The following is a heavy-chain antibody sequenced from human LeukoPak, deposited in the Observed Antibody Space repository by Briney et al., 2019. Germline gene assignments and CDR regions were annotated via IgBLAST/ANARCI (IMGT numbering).Heavy chain of an antibody. CDR1: GYTSTDYY. CDR2: IDPEDGET. V-gene: IGHV1-69-2*01. D-gene: IGHD1-20*01. J-gene: IGHJ4*02. Sequence: ASVKISCTVSGYTSTDYYVHWVQQAPGKGLEWMGLIDPEDGETIYAEEFQGRVSITADTSTDTAYMELSSLRFDDTAVYYCATGHITGGTGFDYWGQGTLVTVSS. CDR3: ATGHITGGTGFDY.